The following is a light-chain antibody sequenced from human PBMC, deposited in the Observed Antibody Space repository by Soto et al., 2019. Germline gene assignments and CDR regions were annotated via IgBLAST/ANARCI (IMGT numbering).Light chain of an antibody. CDR3: CSYAGSSAYV. Sequence: QSVLTQPRSVSGSPGQSVTISCTGTNSVVGGFNHVSWYQQTPGEAPKVMIFDVSKRPSGVPDRFSGSKSDNTASLTISGLQAEDEADYYCCSYAGSSAYVFGAGTKVTVL. J-gene: IGLJ1*01. CDR1: NSVVGGFNH. CDR2: DVS. V-gene: IGLV2-11*01.